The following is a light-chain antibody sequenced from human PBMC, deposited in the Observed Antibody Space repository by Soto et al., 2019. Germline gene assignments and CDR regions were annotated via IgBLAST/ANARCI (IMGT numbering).Light chain of an antibody. CDR1: QSVSGSY. CDR3: QQRSNWPPT. Sequence: ENVLTQSPCTLSLSPGERATLSCRASQSVSGSYLAWYQQKPGQAPRLLIYDASNRATGIPARFSGSGSGTDFTLTISSLEPEDFAVYYCQQRSNWPPTFGQGTKV. J-gene: IGKJ1*01. V-gene: IGKV3-11*01. CDR2: DAS.